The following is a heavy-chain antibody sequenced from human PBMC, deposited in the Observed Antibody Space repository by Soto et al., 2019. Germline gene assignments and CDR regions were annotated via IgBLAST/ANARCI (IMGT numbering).Heavy chain of an antibody. CDR1: GGSISSYY. V-gene: IGHV4-59*08. D-gene: IGHD3-3*01. Sequence: NPSETLSLTCTVSGGSISSYYWSWIRQPPGKGLEWIGYIYYSGSTNYNPSLKSRVTISVDTSKNQFSLKLSSVTAADTAVYYCARHGSVTPYEIFGVVIPDVQTDNWFDPWGQGTLVTVSS. CDR2: IYYSGST. CDR3: ARHGSVTPYEIFGVVIPDVQTDNWFDP. J-gene: IGHJ5*02.